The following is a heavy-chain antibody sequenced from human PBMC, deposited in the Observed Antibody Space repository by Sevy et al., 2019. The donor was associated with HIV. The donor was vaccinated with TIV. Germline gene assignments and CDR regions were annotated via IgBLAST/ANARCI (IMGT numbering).Heavy chain of an antibody. D-gene: IGHD3-9*01. CDR1: GASISNYY. CDR3: AREPPYYYILIGYGYGMDV. V-gene: IGHV4-59*01. CDR2: IYNSGIT. J-gene: IGHJ6*02. Sequence: SETLSLTCTVSGASISNYYWSWIRQPPGKGLEWIGYIYNSGITKNNPSLKSRVTISVDTSKNQFSLKLSSVTAADTAVYYCAREPPYYYILIGYGYGMDVWGQGTTVTVSS.